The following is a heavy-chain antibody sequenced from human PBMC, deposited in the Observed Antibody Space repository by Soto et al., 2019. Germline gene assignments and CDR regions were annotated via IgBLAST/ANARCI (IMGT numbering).Heavy chain of an antibody. Sequence: SWIIQPPGKGLEWIGYIYYSGSTNYNPSLKSRVTISVDTSKNQFSLKLSSVTAADTAVYYRATASPYQQYSFDYWGHGIPVTASS. J-gene: IGHJ4*01. CDR2: IYYSGST. V-gene: IGHV4-59*01. D-gene: IGHD6-13*01. CDR3: ATASPYQQYSFDY.